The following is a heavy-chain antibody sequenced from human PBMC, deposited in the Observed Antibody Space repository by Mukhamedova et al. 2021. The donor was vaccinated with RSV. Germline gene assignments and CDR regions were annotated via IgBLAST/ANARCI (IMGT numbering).Heavy chain of an antibody. V-gene: IGHV1-69*01. Sequence: IPIFGTANYAQKFQGRVTITADESTSTAYMELSSLRSEDTAVYYCARDPGTYYYGSGSYYTPRGAFDIWGQGTMVTVSS. D-gene: IGHD3-10*01. CDR3: ARDPGTYYYGSGSYYTPRGAFDI. J-gene: IGHJ3*02. CDR2: IPIFGTA.